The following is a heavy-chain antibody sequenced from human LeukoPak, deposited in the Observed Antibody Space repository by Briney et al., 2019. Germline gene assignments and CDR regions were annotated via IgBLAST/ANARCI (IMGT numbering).Heavy chain of an antibody. CDR1: GGSISSGGYY. CDR3: ARAHYHGSGSYFDY. D-gene: IGHD3-10*01. Sequence: SEALSLTCTVSGGSISSGGYYWSWIRQHPGKGLEWIGYIYYSGSTCYNPSLKSRVTISVDTSKNQFSLKLSSVTAADTAVYYCARAHYHGSGSYFDYWGQGTLVTVSS. J-gene: IGHJ4*02. CDR2: IYYSGST. V-gene: IGHV4-31*03.